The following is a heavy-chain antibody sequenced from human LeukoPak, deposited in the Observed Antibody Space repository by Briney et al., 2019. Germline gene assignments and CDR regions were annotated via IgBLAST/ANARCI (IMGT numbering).Heavy chain of an antibody. Sequence: GGSLRLSCAASGFTFSSYGMHWVRQAPGKGLEWVAVIWYDGSNKYYADSVKGRFTISRDNSKNTLYLQMNSLRAEDTAVYYCARGSQFGPLDYWGQGTLVTVSS. D-gene: IGHD3-10*01. CDR1: GFTFSSYG. V-gene: IGHV3-33*01. CDR2: IWYDGSNK. J-gene: IGHJ4*02. CDR3: ARGSQFGPLDY.